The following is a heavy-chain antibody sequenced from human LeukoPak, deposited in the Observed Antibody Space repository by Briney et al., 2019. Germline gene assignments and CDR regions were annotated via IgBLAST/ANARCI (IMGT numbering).Heavy chain of an antibody. V-gene: IGHV4-30-4*01. CDR3: ARDCSGGSCYGAFDI. Sequence: PSQTLSLTCTVSGASLRSGDYYWGWIRQPPGKGLEWIGYIYDSGSTYYNPSLKSRITISVDTSENRFSLKLSSVTATDTAVYYCARDCSGGSCYGAFDIWGQGTMVTVSS. J-gene: IGHJ3*02. CDR2: IYDSGST. D-gene: IGHD2-15*01. CDR1: GASLRSGDYY.